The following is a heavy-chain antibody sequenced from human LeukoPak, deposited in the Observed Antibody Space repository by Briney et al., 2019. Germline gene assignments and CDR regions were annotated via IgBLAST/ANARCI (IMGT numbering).Heavy chain of an antibody. Sequence: EGSLRLSCAASGFTFSSYSMNWVRQAPGKGLKWVSSISSSSSYIYYADSVKGRFTISRDNAKNSLYLQMNSLRAEDTAVYYCARDRYYDFWSGYSPLDYWGQGTLVTVSS. V-gene: IGHV3-21*01. D-gene: IGHD3-3*01. CDR3: ARDRYYDFWSGYSPLDY. J-gene: IGHJ4*02. CDR2: ISSSSSYI. CDR1: GFTFSSYS.